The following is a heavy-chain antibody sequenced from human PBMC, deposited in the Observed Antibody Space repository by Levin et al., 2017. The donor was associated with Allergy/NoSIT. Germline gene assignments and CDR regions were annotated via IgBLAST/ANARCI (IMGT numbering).Heavy chain of an antibody. D-gene: IGHD5-18*01. CDR2: IWYDGSNK. J-gene: IGHJ6*02. Sequence: PGGSLRLSCSASGFTFTNYGMHWVRQAPGKGLEWVAFIWYDGSNKKYVDSVKGRFTISRDNSKKILYLQMNRLSVEDTAVYYCARQLYSLVGNYHGMDAWGQGTTVTVSS. V-gene: IGHV3-33*01. CDR1: GFTFTNYG. CDR3: ARQLYSLVGNYHGMDA.